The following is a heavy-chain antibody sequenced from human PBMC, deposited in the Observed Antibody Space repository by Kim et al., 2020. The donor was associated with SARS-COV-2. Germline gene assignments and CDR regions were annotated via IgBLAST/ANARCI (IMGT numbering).Heavy chain of an antibody. V-gene: IGHV4-59*08. CDR3: ARQGRGYSYGFRPHDAFDI. D-gene: IGHD5-18*01. Sequence: ETLSLTCTVSGGSISSYFWSWIRQPPGKGLEWIGYIYYSGSTNYNPSLKSRVTISVDTSKNQFSLKLSSVTAADTAVYYCARQGRGYSYGFRPHDAFDIWGQGTMVTVSS. CDR1: GGSISSYF. J-gene: IGHJ3*02. CDR2: IYYSGST.